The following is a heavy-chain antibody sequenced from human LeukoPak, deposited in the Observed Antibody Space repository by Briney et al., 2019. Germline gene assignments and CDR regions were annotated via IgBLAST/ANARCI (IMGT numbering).Heavy chain of an antibody. CDR2: FFQSHRS. J-gene: IGHJ4*02. D-gene: IGHD3-10*02. Sequence: SETLSLTCAISGHSTPRGFYWAWVRQSPGKGLEWIATFFQSHRSFYNASLESRVTVSLDTSKSQFSLNLTSVTAADTAVYYCARFHSVPYLLLLWARGPQVTVSS. CDR3: ARFHSVPYLLLL. V-gene: IGHV4-38-2*01. CDR1: GHSTPRGFY.